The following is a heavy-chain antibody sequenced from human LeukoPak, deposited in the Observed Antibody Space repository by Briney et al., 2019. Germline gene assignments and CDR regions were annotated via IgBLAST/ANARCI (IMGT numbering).Heavy chain of an antibody. J-gene: IGHJ6*02. CDR1: GGSISSYY. D-gene: IGHD2-15*01. Sequence: SETLSLTCTVSGGSISSYYWSWIRQPPGKGLEWIGYIYYSGSTNYNPSLKGRVTISVDTSKNQFSLKLSSVTAADTAVYYCARRDIVGTYGMDVWGQGTTATVSS. V-gene: IGHV4-59*01. CDR2: IYYSGST. CDR3: ARRDIVGTYGMDV.